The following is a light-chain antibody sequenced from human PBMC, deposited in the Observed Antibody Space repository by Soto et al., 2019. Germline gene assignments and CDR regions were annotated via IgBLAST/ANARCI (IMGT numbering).Light chain of an antibody. CDR1: QSFSSGF. CDR3: HQYGSSPET. Sequence: EIVLTQSPGTLSLSPGERATLSCRASQSFSSGFLAWYQQKPGQAPRLLIYGASTRATDIPDRFSGSGSGTDFTLTISRLEPDDFAVYFCHQYGSSPETFGKGTKVEIK. J-gene: IGKJ1*01. CDR2: GAS. V-gene: IGKV3-20*01.